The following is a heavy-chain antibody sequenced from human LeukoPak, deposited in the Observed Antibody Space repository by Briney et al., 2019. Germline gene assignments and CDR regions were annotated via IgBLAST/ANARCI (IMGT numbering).Heavy chain of an antibody. Sequence: SETLSLTCTVSGGSISSYYWSWIRQPPGKGLEWIGYIYYSGSTNYNPSLKSRVTISVDTSKNQFSLKLSSVTAADTAVYYCARGEAYDILTGYYYYYGMDVWGQGTTVTVSS. CDR1: GGSISSYY. V-gene: IGHV4-59*12. J-gene: IGHJ6*02. CDR2: IYYSGST. D-gene: IGHD3-9*01. CDR3: ARGEAYDILTGYYYYYGMDV.